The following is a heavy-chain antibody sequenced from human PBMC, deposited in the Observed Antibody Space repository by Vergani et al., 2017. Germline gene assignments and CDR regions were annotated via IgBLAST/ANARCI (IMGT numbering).Heavy chain of an antibody. CDR3: ARGVWIQPGPGVFDL. CDR2: IIPILGIA. D-gene: IGHD5-18*01. CDR1: GGTFSSYT. V-gene: IGHV1-69*02. Sequence: QVQLVQSGAEVKKPGSSVKVSCKASGGTFSSYTISWVRQAPGQGLEWMGRIIPILGIANYAQKFQGRVTITADKSTSPAYMELSSLRSEDTAVYYCARGVWIQPGPGVFDLWGRGTLVTVSS. J-gene: IGHJ2*01.